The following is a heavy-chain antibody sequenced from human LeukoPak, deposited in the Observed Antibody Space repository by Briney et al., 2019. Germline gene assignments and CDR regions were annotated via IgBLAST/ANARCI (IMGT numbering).Heavy chain of an antibody. Sequence: ASVKVSCKASGYTFTSYGISWVRQAPGQGLEWMGWISAYNGNTNYAQKLQGRVTMTTDTSTSTAYMELRSLRSDDTAVYYCARDGDCSGGSCSLGDFDYWGQGTLVTVSS. CDR1: GYTFTSYG. CDR3: ARDGDCSGGSCSLGDFDY. D-gene: IGHD2-15*01. J-gene: IGHJ4*02. V-gene: IGHV1-18*01. CDR2: ISAYNGNT.